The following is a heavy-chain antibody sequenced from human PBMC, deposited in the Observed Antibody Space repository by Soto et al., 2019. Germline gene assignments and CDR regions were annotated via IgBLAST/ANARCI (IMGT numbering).Heavy chain of an antibody. CDR3: IKDGSSGWPYYYGMDV. Sequence: QVQLVESGGGVVQPERSLRLSCAASGFTFSSYGMHWVRQAPGKGLEWVAVISFDGSNRYYADSVKGRFTISRNNSKNTVYLQMSSLRAEDTAVYYCIKDGSSGWPYYYGMDVWGRGTTVTVSS. J-gene: IGHJ6*02. V-gene: IGHV3-30*18. D-gene: IGHD6-19*01. CDR1: GFTFSSYG. CDR2: ISFDGSNR.